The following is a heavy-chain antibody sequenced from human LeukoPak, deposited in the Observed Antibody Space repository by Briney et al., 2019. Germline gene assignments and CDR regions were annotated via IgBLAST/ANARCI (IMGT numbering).Heavy chain of an antibody. D-gene: IGHD4-11*01. J-gene: IGHJ4*02. CDR2: TDPIGGST. V-gene: IGHV1-46*01. CDR1: GCTLTNYY. CDR3: ARWTTTYLDY. Sequence: VASVKVSCKASGCTLTNYYIHWVRQAPGQGLEWMGITDPIGGSTNYAQKFQGRVTMTRDTSTSTVYMELSSLRSEDSAVYYCARWTTTYLDYWGQGTLVTVSS.